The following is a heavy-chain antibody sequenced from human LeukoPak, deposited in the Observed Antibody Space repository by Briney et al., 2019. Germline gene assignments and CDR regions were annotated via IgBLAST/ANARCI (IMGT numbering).Heavy chain of an antibody. Sequence: SETLSLTCTVSGGSISSSSYYWGWIRQPPGKGLEWIGSIYYSGSTYYNPSLKSRVAISVDTSKNQFSLKLSSVTAADTAVYYCARAGDIVATAWFDYWGQGTLVTVSS. CDR3: ARAGDIVATAWFDY. J-gene: IGHJ4*02. V-gene: IGHV4-39*07. CDR1: GGSISSSSYY. D-gene: IGHD5-12*01. CDR2: IYYSGST.